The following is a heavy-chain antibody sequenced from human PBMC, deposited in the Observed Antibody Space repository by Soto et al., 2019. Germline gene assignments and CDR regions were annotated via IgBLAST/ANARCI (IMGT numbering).Heavy chain of an antibody. CDR2: FDPDEAET. CDR3: TTYHGDYNFDH. CDR1: GYTLDEVA. V-gene: IGHV1-24*01. Sequence: SVKVSGKVSGYTLDEVAMHWVRQAPGKGLEWLGGFDPDEAETIYAQHFQGRVTMTEDTSTDTVYMELSSLRSEDTALYFCTTYHGDYNFDHWGQGTLVTVSS. J-gene: IGHJ5*02. D-gene: IGHD4-17*01.